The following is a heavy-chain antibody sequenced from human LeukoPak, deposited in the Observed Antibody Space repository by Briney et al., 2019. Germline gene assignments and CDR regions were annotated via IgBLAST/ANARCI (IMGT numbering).Heavy chain of an antibody. J-gene: IGHJ4*02. V-gene: IGHV4-34*01. D-gene: IGHD1-20*01. Sequence: SETLSLTCAVYGGSFSGYYWSWIRQPPGKGLEWIGEINHSGSTNYNPSLKSRVTISVDTSKNQFSLKLSSVTAADTAVYYCARLRGAITGTAFDYWGQGTLVTVSS. CDR3: ARLRGAITGTAFDY. CDR1: GGSFSGYY. CDR2: INHSGST.